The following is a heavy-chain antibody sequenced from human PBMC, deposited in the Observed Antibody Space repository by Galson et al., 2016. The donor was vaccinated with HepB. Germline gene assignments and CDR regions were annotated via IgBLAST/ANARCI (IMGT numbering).Heavy chain of an antibody. D-gene: IGHD6-19*01. CDR3: TTWLSHHFDY. V-gene: IGHV3-23*01. Sequence: EWVSHIDGPTPNTHYADSVRGRFSIYRDNSRDTLYLQMDSLTAEDSAIYYCTTWLSHHFDYWGQGTRVTVSS. J-gene: IGHJ4*02. CDR2: IDGPTPNT.